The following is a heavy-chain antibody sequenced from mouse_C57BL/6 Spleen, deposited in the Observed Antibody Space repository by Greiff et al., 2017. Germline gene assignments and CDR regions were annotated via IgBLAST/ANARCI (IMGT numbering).Heavy chain of an antibody. CDR2: IWRGGST. V-gene: IGHV2-5*01. CDR3: AKSLYDYDGGFAY. J-gene: IGHJ3*01. CDR1: GFSLTSYG. D-gene: IGHD2-4*01. Sequence: QLQQSGPGLVQPSQSLSITCTVSGFSLTSYGVHWVRQSPGKGLEWLGVIWRGGSTDYNAAFMSRLSITKDNSKSQVFFKMNSLQAYDTAIYYCAKSLYDYDGGFAYWGQGTLVTVSA.